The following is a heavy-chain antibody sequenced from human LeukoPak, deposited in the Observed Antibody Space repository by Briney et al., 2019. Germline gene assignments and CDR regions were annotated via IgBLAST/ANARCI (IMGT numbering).Heavy chain of an antibody. Sequence: GASVKVSCKASGYTFTGYYMHWVRQAPGQGLEWMGIINPSGGSTSYAQKFQGRVTMTRDMSTSTVYMELSSLRSEDTAVYYCARDRVEAVAGTSDYYYYMGVWGKGTTVTVSS. D-gene: IGHD6-19*01. V-gene: IGHV1-46*01. J-gene: IGHJ6*03. CDR2: INPSGGST. CDR1: GYTFTGYY. CDR3: ARDRVEAVAGTSDYYYYMGV.